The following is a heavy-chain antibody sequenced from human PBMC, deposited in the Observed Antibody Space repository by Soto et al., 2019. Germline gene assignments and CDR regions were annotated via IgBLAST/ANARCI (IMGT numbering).Heavy chain of an antibody. Sequence: PGGSLRLSCAASGFTFRSYSMHLVRQVPGKGLEWVAVIWYDGSNTNYADSVKGRFTISRDNSKDTLYLQMNSLRVEDTAVYYCTRGLRISVNWFDPWGQGTLVTVSS. D-gene: IGHD2-15*01. CDR3: TRGLRISVNWFDP. CDR2: IWYDGSNT. V-gene: IGHV3-33*01. CDR1: GFTFRSYS. J-gene: IGHJ5*02.